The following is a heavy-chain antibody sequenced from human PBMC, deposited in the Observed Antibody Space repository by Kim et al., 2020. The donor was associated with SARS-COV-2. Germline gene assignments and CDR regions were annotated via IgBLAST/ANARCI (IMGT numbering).Heavy chain of an antibody. CDR2: ITSSTTI. CDR1: GFTFSSYS. D-gene: IGHD5-18*01. J-gene: IGHJ4*02. Sequence: GGSLRLFCAASGFTFSSYSMNWVRQAPGKGLEWVSYITSSTTIYYADSVKGRFTISRDNAKNSLYLQMNSLRDEDTAVYYCARHSYGNYYFDYWGQGTLVTVSS. CDR3: ARHSYGNYYFDY. V-gene: IGHV3-48*02.